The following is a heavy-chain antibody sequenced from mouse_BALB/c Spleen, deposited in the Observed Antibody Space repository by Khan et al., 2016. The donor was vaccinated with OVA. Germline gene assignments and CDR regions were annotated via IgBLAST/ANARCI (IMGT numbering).Heavy chain of an antibody. CDR1: GYSITSDYA. CDR3: ASDGSRYNYAMDY. V-gene: IGHV3-2*02. D-gene: IGHD2-3*01. J-gene: IGHJ4*01. Sequence: EVQLQESGPGLVKPSRSLSLTCTVTGYSITSDYAWNWIRQFPGNKLEWMGYISYSGSTNYNPALKSRISITRDTSKNQFFLQLNSVTTEDTATYYCASDGSRYNYAMDYWGQGTSVTVSS. CDR2: ISYSGST.